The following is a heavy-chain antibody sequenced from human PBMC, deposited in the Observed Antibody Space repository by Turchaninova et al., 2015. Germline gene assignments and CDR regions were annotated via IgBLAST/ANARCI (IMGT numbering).Heavy chain of an antibody. D-gene: IGHD3-22*01. Sequence: QVQLQESGPGLVKPSETLSLTCPASGGSINNYYWSWIRQPPGKGLEWIGYIYYSGSTNYNSSLKSRVTISVDTSKNQFSLKLSSVTAADTAVYYCARLSPISSSHYYLDYWGQGTLVTVSS. CDR1: GGSINNYY. V-gene: IGHV4-59*08. J-gene: IGHJ4*02. CDR2: IYYSGST. CDR3: ARLSPISSSHYYLDY.